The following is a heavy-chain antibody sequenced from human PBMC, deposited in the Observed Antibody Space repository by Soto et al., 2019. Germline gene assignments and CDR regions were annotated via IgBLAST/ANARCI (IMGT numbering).Heavy chain of an antibody. Sequence: GGSLRLSCSASGFTFSTFTMNWVRQAPGKGLEWVSCITGSSNYIYYSDSLKGRFTISRDNAKNSLYLQMNSLRAEDTAVYYCARAERDYYAMDVWGQGTTVTVSS. CDR2: ITGSSNYI. J-gene: IGHJ6*02. V-gene: IGHV3-21*01. CDR1: GFTFSTFT. CDR3: ARAERDYYAMDV.